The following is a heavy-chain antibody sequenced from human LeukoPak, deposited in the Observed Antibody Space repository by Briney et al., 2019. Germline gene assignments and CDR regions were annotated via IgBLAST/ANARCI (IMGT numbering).Heavy chain of an antibody. V-gene: IGHV3-9*01. J-gene: IGHJ4*02. CDR3: AKDLLGAGAFDY. D-gene: IGHD1-26*01. CDR2: ISWNSGSI. CDR1: GFTFSNYW. Sequence: GGSLRLSCVASGFTFSNYWMHWVRQPPGKGLEWVSGISWNSGSIGYADSVKGRFTISRDNAKNSLYLQMNSLRAEDTALYYCAKDLLGAGAFDYWGQGTLVTVSS.